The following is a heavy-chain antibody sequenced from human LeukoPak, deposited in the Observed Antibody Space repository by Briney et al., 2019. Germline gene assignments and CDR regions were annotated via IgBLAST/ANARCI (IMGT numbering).Heavy chain of an antibody. Sequence: PGGSLRLSCAASGFTFSSYAMHWVRQAPGKGLEWVAVISYDGSNKYYADSVKGRFTISRDNSKNTLYLQMNSLRAEDTAVYYCAKDPLPDYWGQGTLVTVSS. J-gene: IGHJ4*02. CDR2: ISYDGSNK. CDR3: AKDPLPDY. CDR1: GFTFSSYA. V-gene: IGHV3-30-3*01.